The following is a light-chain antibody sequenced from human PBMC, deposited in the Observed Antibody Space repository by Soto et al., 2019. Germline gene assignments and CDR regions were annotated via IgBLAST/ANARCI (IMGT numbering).Light chain of an antibody. V-gene: IGKV1-5*01. CDR1: QSVTSW. Sequence: DIQMTQSPSTLSASVGDRVSITCRASQSVTSWLAWFQQKPGQAPKLLIYDVSTLERGVPSRFNGSGSGTEFTLTISSLQTDDFATYYCQQYNGYPYTFGQGTKLEIK. J-gene: IGKJ2*01. CDR2: DVS. CDR3: QQYNGYPYT.